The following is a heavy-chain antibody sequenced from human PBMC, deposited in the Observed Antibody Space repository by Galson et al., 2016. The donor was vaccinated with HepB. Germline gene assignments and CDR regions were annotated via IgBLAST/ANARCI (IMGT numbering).Heavy chain of an antibody. V-gene: IGHV4-34*01. Sequence: HTGNSNYHLPLKSRATISVDTSKNQFSLKLRSVTAADTAVYFCARQKQWQNLFDYWGQGILVTVSS. J-gene: IGHJ4*02. CDR2: HTGNS. CDR3: ARQKQWQNLFDY. D-gene: IGHD6-19*01.